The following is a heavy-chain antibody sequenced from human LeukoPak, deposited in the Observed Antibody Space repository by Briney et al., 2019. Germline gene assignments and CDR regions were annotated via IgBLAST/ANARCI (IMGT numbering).Heavy chain of an antibody. V-gene: IGHV4-30-2*01. CDR3: ARTYCSSTSCELFDP. Sequence: PSGTLSLTCAVSGGSISSGGYSWSWIRQPPGKGLEWIGYIYHSGSTYYNPSLKSRVTISVDRSKNQFSLKLSSVTAADTAVYYCARTYCSSTSCELFDPWGQGTLVTVSS. CDR1: GGSISSGGYS. CDR2: IYHSGST. J-gene: IGHJ5*02. D-gene: IGHD2-2*01.